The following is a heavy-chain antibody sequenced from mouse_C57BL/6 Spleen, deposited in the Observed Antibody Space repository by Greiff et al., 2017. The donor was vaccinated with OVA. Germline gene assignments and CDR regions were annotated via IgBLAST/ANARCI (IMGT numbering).Heavy chain of an antibody. CDR3: ARGGDYGFAY. CDR2: INYDGSST. J-gene: IGHJ3*01. Sequence: EVMLVESEGGLVQPGSSMKLSCTASGFTFSDYYMAWVRQVPEKGLEWVANINYDGSSTYYLDSLKSRFLISRDNAKNILYLQMSSLKSEDTATYYCARGGDYGFAYWGQGTLVTVSA. CDR1: GFTFSDYY. V-gene: IGHV5-16*01. D-gene: IGHD2-4*01.